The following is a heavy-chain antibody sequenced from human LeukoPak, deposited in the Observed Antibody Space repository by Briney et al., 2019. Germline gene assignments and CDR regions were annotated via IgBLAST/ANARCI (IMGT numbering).Heavy chain of an antibody. CDR2: INHSGST. D-gene: IGHD6-6*01. CDR1: GGSFSGYY. V-gene: IGHV4-34*01. Sequence: SETLSLTCAVYGGSFSGYYWSWIRQPPGKGLEWIGEINHSGSTNYNPSLKSRVTISVDTSKNQFSLKLSSVTAADTAMYYCARGEQLANFDYWGQGTLVTVSS. CDR3: ARGEQLANFDY. J-gene: IGHJ4*02.